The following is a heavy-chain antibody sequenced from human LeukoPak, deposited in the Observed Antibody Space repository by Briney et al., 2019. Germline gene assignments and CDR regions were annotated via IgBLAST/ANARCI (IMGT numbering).Heavy chain of an antibody. J-gene: IGHJ4*02. CDR1: GGSISSGGYS. D-gene: IGHD1-26*01. CDR2: IYHSGST. Sequence: PSQTLSLTCAVSGGSISSGGYSWSWIRQPPGKGLEWIGYIYHSGSTYYNPSLKSRVTISVDRSKNQFSLKLSSVTAADTAVYYCARSPLASPFDYWGQGTLVTVSS. V-gene: IGHV4-30-2*01. CDR3: ARSPLASPFDY.